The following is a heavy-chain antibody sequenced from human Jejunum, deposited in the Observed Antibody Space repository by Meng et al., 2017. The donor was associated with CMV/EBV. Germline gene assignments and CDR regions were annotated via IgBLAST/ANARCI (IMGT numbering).Heavy chain of an antibody. CDR3: AGGNDYGNY. V-gene: IGHV3-30*02. CDR2: IRYDGNNK. D-gene: IGHD4-17*01. Sequence: QVQLGGLGGGVVQPGGSLRLFCVASGFTFSAFGMHWVRQAPGKGLESVTYIRYDGNNKYYADSVKGRFTISRDNSKNTVYLQMNSLRVEDTAVYYCAGGNDYGNYWGQGSLVTVSS. J-gene: IGHJ4*02. CDR1: GFTFSAFG.